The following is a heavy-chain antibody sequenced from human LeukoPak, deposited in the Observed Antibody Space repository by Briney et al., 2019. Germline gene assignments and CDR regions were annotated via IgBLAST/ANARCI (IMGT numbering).Heavy chain of an antibody. J-gene: IGHJ4*02. CDR2: IKPDGSEK. CDR3: ARGQMAGY. Sequence: GGSLRLSCAASGFTFSNAWMSWVRQAPGKGLEWVANIKPDGSEKSYVDSVKGRFTISRDNAKNSLYLQMNSLRAEDTAVYYCARGQMAGYWGQGTLVTVSS. D-gene: IGHD5-24*01. V-gene: IGHV3-7*05. CDR1: GFTFSNAW.